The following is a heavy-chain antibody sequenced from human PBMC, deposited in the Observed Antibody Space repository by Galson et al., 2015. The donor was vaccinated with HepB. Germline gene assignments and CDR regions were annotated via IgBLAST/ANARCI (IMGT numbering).Heavy chain of an antibody. CDR2: ISSSSSYT. CDR3: ARDNDFDDYGPRSVDY. V-gene: IGHV3-11*06. J-gene: IGHJ4*02. D-gene: IGHD4-17*01. Sequence: SLRLSCAASGFTFSDYYMSWIRQAPGKGLEWVSYISSSSSYTNYADSVKGRFTISRDNAKNSLYLQMNSLRAKDTAVYYCARDNDFDDYGPRSVDYWGQGTLVTVSS. CDR1: GFTFSDYY.